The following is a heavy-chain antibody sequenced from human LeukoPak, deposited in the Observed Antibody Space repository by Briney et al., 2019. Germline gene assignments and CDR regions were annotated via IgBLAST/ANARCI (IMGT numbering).Heavy chain of an antibody. CDR1: GFTFDDYA. D-gene: IGHD6-19*01. J-gene: IGHJ4*02. CDR2: ISWNSGSI. Sequence: PGGSLRLSCAASGFTFDDYAMHWVRQAPGKGLEWVSGISWNSGSIGYADSVKGRFTISRDNAKNSLYLQMNSLRAEDTALYYCAKDSYSSGWYGAPDFDYWGQGTLVTVSS. CDR3: AKDSYSSGWYGAPDFDY. V-gene: IGHV3-9*01.